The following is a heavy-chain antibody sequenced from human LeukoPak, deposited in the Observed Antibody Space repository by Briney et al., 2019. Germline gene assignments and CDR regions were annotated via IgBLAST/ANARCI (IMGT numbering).Heavy chain of an antibody. CDR3: ARDPGYYYGSGSYVYYYYYMDV. CDR2: MIIIRSTI. D-gene: IGHD3-10*01. J-gene: IGHJ6*03. Sequence: GGSLTLSCAPSGFTFSSYSMNWVRQAPANGLHWVSDMIIIRSTIYYAESGKCRLTISRDNAKNYLYLQMNSLRAEDTAVYYCARDPGYYYGSGSYVYYYYYMDVWGKGTTVTVSS. CDR1: GFTFSSYS. V-gene: IGHV3-48*01.